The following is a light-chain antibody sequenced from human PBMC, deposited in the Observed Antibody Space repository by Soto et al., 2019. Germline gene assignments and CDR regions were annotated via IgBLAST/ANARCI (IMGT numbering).Light chain of an antibody. CDR3: SSYAGIDAV. V-gene: IGLV2-8*01. Sequence: QSVLTQPPSASGSPGQSVTISCTGTSSDVGGYNYVSWYQQHPGKAPKLMIYEVSKRPSGVPDRFSGSKSGNTASLTVSGLQAEDEADYYCSSYAGIDAVFGGGTKLTVL. J-gene: IGLJ2*01. CDR1: SSDVGGYNY. CDR2: EVS.